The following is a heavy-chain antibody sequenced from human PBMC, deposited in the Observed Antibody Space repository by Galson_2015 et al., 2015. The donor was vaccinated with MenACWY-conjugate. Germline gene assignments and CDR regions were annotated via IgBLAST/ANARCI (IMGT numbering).Heavy chain of an antibody. Sequence: SLRLSCAASGITFSSYAMSWVRQAPGKGLEWVSSISTTGGTTYYADSVKGRFTISRDNSNNTLYLQMNSLRAGDTAVYYCAQGAGSRWFDPWGQGTLVIVSS. D-gene: IGHD3-10*01. V-gene: IGHV3-23*01. CDR2: ISTTGGTT. J-gene: IGHJ5*02. CDR3: AQGAGSRWFDP. CDR1: GITFSSYA.